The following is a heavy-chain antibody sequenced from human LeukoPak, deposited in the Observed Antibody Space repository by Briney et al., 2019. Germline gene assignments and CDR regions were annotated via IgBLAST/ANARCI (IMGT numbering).Heavy chain of an antibody. D-gene: IGHD3-10*02. CDR1: GFTFSSYA. CDR3: AKRGGVRGVTPNWFDP. CDR2: ISGSGGST. Sequence: GGSLRLSCAASGFTFSSYAMSWVRQAPGKGLEWVSAISGSGGSTYYADSVKGRFTISRDNSKNTLYLQMNSLRAEDTAVYYCAKRGGVRGVTPNWFDPWAREPWSPSRQ. J-gene: IGHJ5*02. V-gene: IGHV3-23*01.